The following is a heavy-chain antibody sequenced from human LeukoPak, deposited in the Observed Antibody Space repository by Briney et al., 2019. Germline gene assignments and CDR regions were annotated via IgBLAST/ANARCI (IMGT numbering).Heavy chain of an antibody. CDR1: GYTVSDKP. V-gene: IGHV3-53*01. CDR3: ARDPNGDYIGAFEF. J-gene: IGHJ3*01. D-gene: IGHD4-17*01. CDR2: ITSAGAP. Sequence: GGSLRLSCAASGYTVSDKPMTWVRQAAGKGLEWVSAITSAGAPRYADSVKGRFTISRDNSKNTPYLQMNSLRAEDTAQYFCARDPNGDYIGAFEFWGQGTGVTVSS.